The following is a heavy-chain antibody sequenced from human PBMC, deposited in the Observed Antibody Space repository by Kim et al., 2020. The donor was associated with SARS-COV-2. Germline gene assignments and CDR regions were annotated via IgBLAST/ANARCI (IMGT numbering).Heavy chain of an antibody. J-gene: IGHJ6*02. D-gene: IGHD3-22*01. V-gene: IGHV1-69*13. Sequence: SVKVSCKASGGTFSSYAISWVRQAPGQGLEWMGGIIPIFGTANYAQKFQGRVTITADESTSTAYMELSSLRSEDTAVYYCARDEPNSPTYYDNYYYYGMDVWGQGTTVTVSS. CDR3: ARDEPNSPTYYDNYYYYGMDV. CDR2: IIPIFGTA. CDR1: GGTFSSYA.